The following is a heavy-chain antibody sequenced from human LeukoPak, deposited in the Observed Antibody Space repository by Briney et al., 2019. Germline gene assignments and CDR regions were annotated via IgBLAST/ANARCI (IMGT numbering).Heavy chain of an antibody. D-gene: IGHD1-1*01. CDR3: ARVWNDVSDY. CDR2: ISSSGSTI. Sequence: GGSLRLSCAASGFTFSSYEMNWVRQAPGKELEWVSYISSSGSTIYYADSVKGRFTISRDNAKNSLYLQMNSLRAEDTAVYYCARVWNDVSDYWGQGTLVTVSS. J-gene: IGHJ4*02. CDR1: GFTFSSYE. V-gene: IGHV3-48*03.